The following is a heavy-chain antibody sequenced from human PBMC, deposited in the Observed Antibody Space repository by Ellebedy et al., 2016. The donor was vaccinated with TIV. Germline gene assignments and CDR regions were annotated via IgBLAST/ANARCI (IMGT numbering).Heavy chain of an antibody. V-gene: IGHV3-7*04. CDR3: ARDLGRYYGMDV. CDR2: IKQDGSEK. CDR1: GFTFSSYW. J-gene: IGHJ6*02. Sequence: GESLKISCAASGFTFSSYWMSWVRQAPGKGLEWVANIKQDGSEKYYVDSVKGRFTISRDNAKNSLYLQMNSLRAEDTAVYYCARDLGRYYGMDVWGQGTTVTVSS. D-gene: IGHD1-14*01.